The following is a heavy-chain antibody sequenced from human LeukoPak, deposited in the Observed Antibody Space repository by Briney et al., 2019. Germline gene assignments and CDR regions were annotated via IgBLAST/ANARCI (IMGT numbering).Heavy chain of an antibody. Sequence: SETLSLTCTVSGVSISSYYWSWIRQPPGKGLEWIGYIYYSGSTNYNPSLKSRVTISVDTSKNQFSLKLSSVTAADTAVYYCARGYDFRSGYSLGMDVWGQGTTVTVSS. CDR3: ARGYDFRSGYSLGMDV. CDR1: GVSISSYY. V-gene: IGHV4-59*01. CDR2: IYYSGST. J-gene: IGHJ6*02. D-gene: IGHD3-3*01.